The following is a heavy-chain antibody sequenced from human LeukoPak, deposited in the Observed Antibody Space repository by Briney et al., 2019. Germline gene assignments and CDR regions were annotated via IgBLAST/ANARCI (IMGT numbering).Heavy chain of an antibody. Sequence: PGGPLRLSCAASGFTFSNAWMNWVRQAPGKGLEWVGRIKSKTDGGTTDYAAPVKGRFTISRDDSKNTLYLQMNSLKTEDTAVYYCTTEDDSSGYYYPDAFDIWGQGTMVTVSS. D-gene: IGHD3-22*01. CDR2: IKSKTDGGTT. V-gene: IGHV3-15*07. CDR1: GFTFSNAW. J-gene: IGHJ3*02. CDR3: TTEDDSSGYYYPDAFDI.